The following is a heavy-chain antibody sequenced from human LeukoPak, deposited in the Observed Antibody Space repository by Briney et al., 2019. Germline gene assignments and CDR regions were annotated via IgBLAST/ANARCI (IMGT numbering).Heavy chain of an antibody. CDR2: INPNSGGT. J-gene: IGHJ4*02. Sequence: ASVKVSCKASGYTFTGYYMHLVRQAPGQGLEWMGWINPNSGGTNYAQKFQGRVTMTRDTSISTAYMELSRLRSDDTAVYYRARDSISGTFDYWGQGTLVPVSS. CDR3: ARDSISGTFDY. CDR1: GYTFTGYY. D-gene: IGHD1-26*01. V-gene: IGHV1-2*02.